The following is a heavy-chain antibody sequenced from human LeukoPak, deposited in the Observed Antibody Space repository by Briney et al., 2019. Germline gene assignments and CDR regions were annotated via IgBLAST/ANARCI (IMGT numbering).Heavy chain of an antibody. CDR1: GFTFSSYA. J-gene: IGHJ4*02. CDR3: ARSRYEDTPYYFDY. V-gene: IGHV3-30*04. CDR2: ISYDGSNK. D-gene: IGHD2-15*01. Sequence: PGRSLRLSCAASGFTFSSYALHWVRQAPGKGLEWVAVISYDGSNKYYADSVKGRFTISRDNSKNTLYLQMNSLRAEDTAVYYCARSRYEDTPYYFDYWGQGTLVTVSS.